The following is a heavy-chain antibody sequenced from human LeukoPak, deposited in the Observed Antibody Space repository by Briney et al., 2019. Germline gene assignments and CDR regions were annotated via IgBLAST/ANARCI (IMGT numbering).Heavy chain of an antibody. J-gene: IGHJ2*01. CDR3: AKDGRLLYWYFDL. V-gene: IGHV3-30*18. D-gene: IGHD1-26*01. Sequence: GGSLRLSCAASGFNFSSYGMYWVRQAPGKGLEWVGVISYDGNNKYYAHSVKGRFTISRDNSKNTLYLQMNSLRAEDTAVYYCAKDGRLLYWYFDLWGRGTLVTVSS. CDR2: ISYDGNNK. CDR1: GFNFSSYG.